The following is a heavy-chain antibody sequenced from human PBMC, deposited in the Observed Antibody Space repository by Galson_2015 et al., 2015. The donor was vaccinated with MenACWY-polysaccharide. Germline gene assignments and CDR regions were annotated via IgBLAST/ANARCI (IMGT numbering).Heavy chain of an antibody. J-gene: IGHJ5*02. CDR1: GGSISSSSYY. CDR2: IYYSGST. Sequence: ETLSLTCTVSGGSISSSSYYWGWIRQPPGKGLEWIGSIYYSGSTYYNPSLKSRVTISVDTSKNQFSLKLSSVTAADTAVYYCARSSQQLVQYWFDPWGQGTLVTDSS. V-gene: IGHV4-39*01. CDR3: ARSSQQLVQYWFDP. D-gene: IGHD6-13*01.